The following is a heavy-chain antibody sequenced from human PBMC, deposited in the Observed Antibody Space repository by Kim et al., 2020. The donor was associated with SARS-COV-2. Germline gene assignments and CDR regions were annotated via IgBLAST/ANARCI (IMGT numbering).Heavy chain of an antibody. V-gene: IGHV1-69*04. J-gene: IGHJ3*02. D-gene: IGHD6-19*01. Sequence: QKFQGRVTITADTSTSTAYMELSSLRSEDTAVYYCARAGIAVAGTTAFDIWGQGTMVTVSS. CDR3: ARAGIAVAGTTAFDI.